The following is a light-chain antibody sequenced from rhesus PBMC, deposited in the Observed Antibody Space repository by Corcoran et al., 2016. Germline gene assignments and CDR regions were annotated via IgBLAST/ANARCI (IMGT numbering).Light chain of an antibody. CDR2: YAS. Sequence: DIQMTQSPSSLSASVGDTVTITCRASQGISNYLAWYQQKPGKAPKPLIYYASTLESGVQSRMSGIGSVSDVTLTISSLQPEDCATYYCQQHNSYPPAFGQGTKVEIK. J-gene: IGKJ1*01. V-gene: IGKV1S14*01. CDR1: QGISNY. CDR3: QQHNSYPPA.